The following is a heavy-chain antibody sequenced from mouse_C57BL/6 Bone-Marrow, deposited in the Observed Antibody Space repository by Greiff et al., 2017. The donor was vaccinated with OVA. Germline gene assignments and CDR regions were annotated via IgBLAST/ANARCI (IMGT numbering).Heavy chain of an antibody. Sequence: SVAELVRPGASVKLSCTASGFNIKNPYMHWVKQRPEQGLEWIGRIDPANGNTKYAPKFQGKATITADTSSNTAYLQLSSLTSEDTAIYYCARDYYSNPWFAYWGQGTLVTVSA. V-gene: IGHV14-3*01. CDR2: IDPANGNT. CDR1: GFNIKNPY. D-gene: IGHD2-5*01. CDR3: ARDYYSNPWFAY. J-gene: IGHJ3*01.